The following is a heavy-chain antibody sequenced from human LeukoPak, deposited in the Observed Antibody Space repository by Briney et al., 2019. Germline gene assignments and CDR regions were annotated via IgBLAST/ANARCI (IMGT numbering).Heavy chain of an antibody. D-gene: IGHD6-19*01. CDR1: GGSISSGGSY. J-gene: IGHJ4*02. V-gene: IGHV4-31*03. CDR3: ATTPDPGHSSGWFFDY. Sequence: SQTLSLTCTVSGGSISSGGSYWSWIRHHPGKGLEWIGYIYYSGSTYYNPSLKSRVTISVDTSKNQFSLKLSSVTAADTAVYYCATTPDPGHSSGWFFDYWGQGTLVTVSS. CDR2: IYYSGST.